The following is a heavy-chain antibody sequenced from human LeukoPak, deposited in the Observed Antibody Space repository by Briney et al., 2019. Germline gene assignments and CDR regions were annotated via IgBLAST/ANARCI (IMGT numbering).Heavy chain of an antibody. CDR2: ISYDGSNK. J-gene: IGHJ4*02. Sequence: PGRSLRLSCAASGFTFSSYAMHWVRQAPGKGLEWVAVISYDGSNKYYADSVKGRFTISRDNSKNTLYLQMNSLRAEDTAVYYCARVEDYYGSGSYYPPPDYWGQGTLVTVSS. V-gene: IGHV3-30-3*01. D-gene: IGHD3-10*01. CDR3: ARVEDYYGSGSYYPPPDY. CDR1: GFTFSSYA.